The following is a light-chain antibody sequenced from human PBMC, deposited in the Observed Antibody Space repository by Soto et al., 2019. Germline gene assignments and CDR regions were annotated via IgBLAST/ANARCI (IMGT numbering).Light chain of an antibody. Sequence: EIVLTQSPATLSLSPGERATLSCRASQSVSSYLAWYQQKPGQAPRLLIYDASNRATGIPARFSGSGSGTDFTLTISXXXPEDFAVYYCQQRSNWLTFGGGTKVEX. CDR3: QQRSNWLT. CDR1: QSVSSY. CDR2: DAS. J-gene: IGKJ4*01. V-gene: IGKV3-11*01.